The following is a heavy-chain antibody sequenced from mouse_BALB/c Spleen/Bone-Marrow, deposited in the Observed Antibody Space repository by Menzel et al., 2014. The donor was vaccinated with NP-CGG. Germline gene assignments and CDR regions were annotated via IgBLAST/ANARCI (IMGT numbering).Heavy chain of an antibody. CDR2: ISSGDSYT. Sequence: EVKLVESGGDLVKPGGSLKLSCAASGISFSTYGMSWVRQTPDKRLEWVATISSGDSYTYYPDSVKGRFTISRDNAKNTLCLQMSSLKSEDTAMYYCAFITTVAYWGQGTLVTVSA. D-gene: IGHD1-1*01. CDR1: GISFSTYG. CDR3: AFITTVAY. V-gene: IGHV5-6*01. J-gene: IGHJ3*01.